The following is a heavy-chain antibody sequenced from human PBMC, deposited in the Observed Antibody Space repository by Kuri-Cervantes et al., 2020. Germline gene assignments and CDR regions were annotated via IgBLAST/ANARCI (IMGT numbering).Heavy chain of an antibody. Sequence: GESLKISCAASGFTVSSNYMSWVRQAPGKGLEWVSVIYSGGSTYYADSVKGRFTISRDNSKNMLYLQMNSLRAEDTAVYYCAGESGYWGQGTLVTVSS. D-gene: IGHD3-3*01. CDR1: GFTVSSNY. CDR2: IYSGGST. V-gene: IGHV3-66*01. CDR3: AGESGY. J-gene: IGHJ4*02.